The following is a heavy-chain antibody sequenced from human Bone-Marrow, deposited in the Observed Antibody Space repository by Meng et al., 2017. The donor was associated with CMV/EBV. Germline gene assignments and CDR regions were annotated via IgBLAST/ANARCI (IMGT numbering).Heavy chain of an antibody. CDR3: ARERVDY. Sequence: ASVKVSCKATGYTFTDCYILWVRQAPGQGLEWMGWINPSSGGTNYAQKFQGRVTMTRDTSISTAYMELNRLTSDDTAVYYCARERVDYWGQGTLVTVSS. CDR1: GYTFTDCY. V-gene: IGHV1-2*02. J-gene: IGHJ4*02. CDR2: INPSSGGT. D-gene: IGHD3-3*01.